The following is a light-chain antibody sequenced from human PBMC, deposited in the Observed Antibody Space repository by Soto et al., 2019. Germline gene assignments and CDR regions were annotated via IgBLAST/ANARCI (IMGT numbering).Light chain of an antibody. Sequence: QSALTQPGSVSGSPGQSITISCTGTSRDVGGYDYVSWYQQHPGKAPKLMVSEVSNRPSGVSDRFSGSKSGNTASLTISGLQAEDEADYYCSSYTSSTTQVFGTGTKVTVL. J-gene: IGLJ1*01. CDR1: SRDVGGYDY. CDR2: EVS. CDR3: SSYTSSTTQV. V-gene: IGLV2-14*01.